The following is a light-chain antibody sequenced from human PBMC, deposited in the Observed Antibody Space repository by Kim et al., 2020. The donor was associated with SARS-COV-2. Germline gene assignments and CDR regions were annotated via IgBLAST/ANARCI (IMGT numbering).Light chain of an antibody. J-gene: IGLJ1*01. CDR2: QDS. Sequence: SYELTQPPSVSVSPGQTASITCSGDKLGDKYACWYQQKPGQSPVLVIYQDSKRPSGIPERFSGSNSGNTATLTISGTQAMDEADYYCQAWDRSTLYVF. CDR3: QAWDRSTLYV. CDR1: KLGDKY. V-gene: IGLV3-1*01.